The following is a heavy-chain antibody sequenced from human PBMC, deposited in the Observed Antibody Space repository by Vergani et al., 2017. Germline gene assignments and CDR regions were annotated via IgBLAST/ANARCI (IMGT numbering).Heavy chain of an antibody. D-gene: IGHD3-16*02. V-gene: IGHV4-34*01. Sequence: QVQLQEWGAGLLKTSETLPLTCCFSGGSFSDYYWSLIRQAPGMGLEWIGEVNHGGSTNYNPSLKSRVSLSVDTSKNQFSLQLTSVTAADSALYFFSSIXRAPTRRNPPPDYWGQGILVTVSS. CDR1: GGSFSDYY. J-gene: IGHJ4*02. CDR3: SSIXRAPTRRNPPPDY. CDR2: VNHGGST.